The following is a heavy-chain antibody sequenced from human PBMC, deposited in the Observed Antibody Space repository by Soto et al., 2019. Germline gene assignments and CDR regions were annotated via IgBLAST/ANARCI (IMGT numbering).Heavy chain of an antibody. CDR2: ISAYNGNT. CDR1: GYTFTSYG. J-gene: IGHJ6*02. V-gene: IGHV1-18*01. D-gene: IGHD2-2*01. CDR3: ARGPDIVLVPAAPPYYYYGMDV. Sequence: GASVKVSCKASGYTFTSYGISWVRQAPGQGLEWMGWISAYNGNTNYAQKLQGRVTMTTDTSTSTAYMELRSLRSDDTAVYYCARGPDIVLVPAAPPYYYYGMDVWGQGTTVTVSS.